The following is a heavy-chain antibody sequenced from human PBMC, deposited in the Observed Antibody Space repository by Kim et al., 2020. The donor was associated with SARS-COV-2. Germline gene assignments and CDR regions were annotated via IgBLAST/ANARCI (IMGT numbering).Heavy chain of an antibody. Sequence: SVKVSCKPSGGTFRSYDISWVRQAPGQGLEWMGRIIPILGIANYAQKFQGRVTITADKSTSTVYMELSSLRSEDTAVYYCASAGYSSGWYNYYYGMDVW. J-gene: IGHJ6*01. CDR3: ASAGYSSGWYNYYYGMDV. V-gene: IGHV1-69*04. CDR2: IIPILGIA. CDR1: GGTFRSYD. D-gene: IGHD6-19*01.